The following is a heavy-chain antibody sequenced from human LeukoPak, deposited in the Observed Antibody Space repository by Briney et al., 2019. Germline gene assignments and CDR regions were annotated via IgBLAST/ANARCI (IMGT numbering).Heavy chain of an antibody. Sequence: SEALSLTCTVSGGSISSCSYYWGWIRQPPGKGLEWIGSIYYSGSTYYNPSLKSRVTISVDTSKNQFSLKLSSVTAADTAVYYCARITMVRGVIITGTTGSYYFDYWGQGTLVTVSS. J-gene: IGHJ4*02. CDR2: IYYSGST. V-gene: IGHV4-39*01. CDR3: ARITMVRGVIITGTTGSYYFDY. CDR1: GGSISSCSYY. D-gene: IGHD3-10*01.